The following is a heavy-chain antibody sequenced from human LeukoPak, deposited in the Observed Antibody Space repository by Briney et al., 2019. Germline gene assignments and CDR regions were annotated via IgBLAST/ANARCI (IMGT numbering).Heavy chain of an antibody. CDR1: GFTFSRYG. CDR2: ISGNGRST. J-gene: IGHJ3*02. D-gene: IGHD2-15*01. CDR3: TRDIGRLRGDAFDI. Sequence: GGSLRLSCAASGFTFSRYGMHWVRQAPGKGLEYVSGISGNGRSTFYANSVKGRFTVSRDNSKDTLYLQMGSLRAEDMAVYYCTRDIGRLRGDAFDIWGQGTMVTVSS. V-gene: IGHV3-64*01.